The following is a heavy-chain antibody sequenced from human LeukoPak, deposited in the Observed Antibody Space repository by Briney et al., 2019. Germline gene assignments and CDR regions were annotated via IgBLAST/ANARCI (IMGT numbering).Heavy chain of an antibody. J-gene: IGHJ4*02. CDR1: GGSISSSNW. V-gene: IGHV4-4*02. Sequence: SETLSLTCAVSGGSISSSNWWSWVRQPPGKGLEWIGEIYHSGSTNYNPSLKSRVTISGDTSKNQFSLRLSSVTAADTAVYYCARASYSYDINGWVPFDYWGQGTLVTVSS. CDR3: ARASYSYDINGWVPFDY. D-gene: IGHD3-22*01. CDR2: IYHSGST.